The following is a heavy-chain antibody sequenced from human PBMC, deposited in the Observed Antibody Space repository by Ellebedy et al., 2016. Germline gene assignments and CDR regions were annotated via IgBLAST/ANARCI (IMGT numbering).Heavy chain of an antibody. CDR1: GFTFSSYS. D-gene: IGHD1-20*01. Sequence: GESLKISCAASGFTFSSYSMNWVRQAPGKGLEWVSSVSSSSSYIYYADSVKGRFTISRDNAKNSLYLQMNSLRAEDTAVYYCARVSPSGITGTSSIWGQGTMVTVSS. J-gene: IGHJ3*02. CDR2: VSSSSSYI. V-gene: IGHV3-21*01. CDR3: ARVSPSGITGTSSI.